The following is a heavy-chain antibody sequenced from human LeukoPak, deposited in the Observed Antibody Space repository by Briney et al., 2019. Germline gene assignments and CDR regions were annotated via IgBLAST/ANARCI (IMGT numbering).Heavy chain of an antibody. CDR2: IYYSGST. Sequence: SETLSLTCTVSGGSISSSSYYRGWIRQPPGKGLEWIGSIYYSGSTYYNPSLKSRVTISVDTSKNQFSLKLSSVTAADTAVYYCAGVRDYYDSSGPIDYWGQGTLVTVSS. J-gene: IGHJ4*02. D-gene: IGHD3-22*01. CDR1: GGSISSSSYY. CDR3: AGVRDYYDSSGPIDY. V-gene: IGHV4-39*07.